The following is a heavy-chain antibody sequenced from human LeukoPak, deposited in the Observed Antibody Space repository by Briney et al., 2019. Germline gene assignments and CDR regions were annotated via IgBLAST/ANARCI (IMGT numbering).Heavy chain of an antibody. J-gene: IGHJ5*02. D-gene: IGHD3-22*01. CDR2: IRHDGSDK. CDR3: ATDGWGSGYPCNWFDT. V-gene: IGHV3-30*02. CDR1: GFIFSSYG. Sequence: PGGSLRLSCAASGFIFSSYGMHWVRQAPGKGLEWVAFIRHDGSDKYYADSVKGRFTVSRDSSKNTLNLQINSLRTEDTAVYYCATDGWGSGYPCNWFDTWGQGTLVTVSS.